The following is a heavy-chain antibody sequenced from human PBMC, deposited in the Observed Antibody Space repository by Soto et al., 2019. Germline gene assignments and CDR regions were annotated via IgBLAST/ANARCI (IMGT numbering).Heavy chain of an antibody. CDR1: GYTFTSYG. V-gene: IGHV1-18*01. CDR3: ARVNYYDSSGYYSFDY. J-gene: IGHJ4*02. CDR2: ISAYNGNT. D-gene: IGHD3-22*01. Sequence: QVQLVQSGAEVKKPGASVKVSCKASGYTFTSYGISWVRQAPGQGLEWMGWISAYNGNTNYAQKLRGRVTMTTDTSTSTAYMELRSLRSDDTAVYYCARVNYYDSSGYYSFDYWGQGTLVTVSS.